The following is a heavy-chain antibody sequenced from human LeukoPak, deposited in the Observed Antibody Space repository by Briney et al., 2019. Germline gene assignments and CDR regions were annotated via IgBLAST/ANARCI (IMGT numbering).Heavy chain of an antibody. CDR1: GGSISSSRYY. V-gene: IGHV4-39*01. CDR2: IYYSGST. D-gene: IGHD4-11*01. CDR3: ARVFNYPGRFDP. J-gene: IGHJ5*02. Sequence: SGTLSLTCTVSGGSISSSRYYWGWIRQPPGKGLEWIGSIYYSGSTYYNPSLKSRVTTSVDTSKNQFSLRLNSVTAADTAVYYCARVFNYPGRFDPWGQGTLATVSS.